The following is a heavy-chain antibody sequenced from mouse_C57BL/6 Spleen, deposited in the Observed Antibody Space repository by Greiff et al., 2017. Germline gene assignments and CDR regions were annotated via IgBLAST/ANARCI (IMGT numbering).Heavy chain of an antibody. J-gene: IGHJ1*03. Sequence: VQLKESGPELVKPGASVKISCKASGYSFTGYYMHWVKQSSEKSLEWIGEINPSTGGTSYNQKFKGKATLTVEKSSSTAYMQLKSLTSEDSAVYYCARKGDYYGSGYFDVWGTGTTVTVSS. V-gene: IGHV1-43*01. D-gene: IGHD1-1*01. CDR2: INPSTGGT. CDR1: GYSFTGYY. CDR3: ARKGDYYGSGYFDV.